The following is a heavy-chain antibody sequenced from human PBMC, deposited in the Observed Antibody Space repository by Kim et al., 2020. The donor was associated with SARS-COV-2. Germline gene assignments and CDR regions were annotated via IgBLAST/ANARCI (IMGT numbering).Heavy chain of an antibody. CDR3: ATTVTTPLGHDYYYYGMDV. V-gene: IGHV1-69*13. Sequence: SVKVSCKASGGTFSSYAISWVRQAPGQGLEWMGGIIPIFGTANYAQKFQGRVTITADESTSTAYMELSSLRSEDTAVYYCATTVTTPLGHDYYYYGMDVWGQGTTVTVSS. D-gene: IGHD4-17*01. J-gene: IGHJ6*02. CDR2: IIPIFGTA. CDR1: GGTFSSYA.